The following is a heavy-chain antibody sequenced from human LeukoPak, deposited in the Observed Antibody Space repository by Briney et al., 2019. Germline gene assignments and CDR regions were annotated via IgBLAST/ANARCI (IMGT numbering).Heavy chain of an antibody. Sequence: ASVKVSCKASGYTFTSYGISWVRQAPGQGLEWMGWISAYNGNTNYAQKLQGRVTMTTDTSTSTAYMELRSLRSDDTAVYYCAKDRIQWELLSFFDYWGQGTLVTVSS. D-gene: IGHD1-26*01. V-gene: IGHV1-18*01. CDR3: AKDRIQWELLSFFDY. CDR1: GYTFTSYG. J-gene: IGHJ4*02. CDR2: ISAYNGNT.